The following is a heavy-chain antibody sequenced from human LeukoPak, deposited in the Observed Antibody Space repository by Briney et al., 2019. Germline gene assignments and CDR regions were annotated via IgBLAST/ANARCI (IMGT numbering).Heavy chain of an antibody. J-gene: IGHJ4*02. D-gene: IGHD5-18*01. CDR3: ARESVGYSYGTIDY. V-gene: IGHV3-48*01. CDR2: ISSSSSTI. Sequence: PGGSLRLSCAASGFTFSSYSMNWVRQAPGKGLEWVSYISSSSSTIYYADSVKGRFTISRDNAKNSLYLQMNSLRAEDTAVYYCARESVGYSYGTIDYWGQGTLVTVSS. CDR1: GFTFSSYS.